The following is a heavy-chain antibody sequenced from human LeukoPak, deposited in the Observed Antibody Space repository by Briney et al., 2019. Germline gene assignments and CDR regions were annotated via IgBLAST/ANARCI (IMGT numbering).Heavy chain of an antibody. CDR2: IIPIFGTA. CDR1: GGTFSSYA. Sequence: SVKVSCKASGGTFSSYAISWVRQAPGQGLEWMGGIIPIFGTANYAQKFQGRVTITTDESTSTAYMELSSLRSEDTAVYYCASSPPPNYDILTGYFQYNWFDPWGQGTLVTVSS. D-gene: IGHD3-9*01. V-gene: IGHV1-69*05. J-gene: IGHJ5*02. CDR3: ASSPPPNYDILTGYFQYNWFDP.